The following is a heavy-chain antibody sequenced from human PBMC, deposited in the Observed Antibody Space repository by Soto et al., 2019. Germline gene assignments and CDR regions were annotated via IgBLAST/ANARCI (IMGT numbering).Heavy chain of an antibody. D-gene: IGHD5-12*01. J-gene: IGHJ4*02. CDR3: SRHGDGYNRSFDS. CDR1: GYSFTSYW. CDR2: IYPGDSDT. Sequence: GESLKISRKGSGYSFTSYWNGGVRQMPGKGLEWMGIIYPGDSDTRYSPSFQGQVTISADKSISTAYLQWSSLKASDTAMYYCSRHGDGYNRSFDSWGQGTPVTGPS. V-gene: IGHV5-51*01.